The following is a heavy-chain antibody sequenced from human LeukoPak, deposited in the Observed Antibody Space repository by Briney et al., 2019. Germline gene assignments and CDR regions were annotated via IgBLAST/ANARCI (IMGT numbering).Heavy chain of an antibody. D-gene: IGHD3-22*01. J-gene: IGHJ4*02. CDR1: GFTFSNFG. CDR3: ATTPESYYDSSGHYNYFEY. Sequence: PGRSLRLSCAASGFTFSNFGTHWVRQAPGKGLEWVAVISYDGTNQYYADSLQGRFTVSRDNSKNTLYLRMNSLRPEDTAVYYCATTPESYYDSSGHYNYFEYWGQGTLVTVSS. V-gene: IGHV3-30*03. CDR2: ISYDGTNQ.